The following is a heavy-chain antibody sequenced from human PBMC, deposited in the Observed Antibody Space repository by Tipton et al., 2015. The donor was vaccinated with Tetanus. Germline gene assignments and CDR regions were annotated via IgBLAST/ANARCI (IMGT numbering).Heavy chain of an antibody. V-gene: IGHV3-23*01. J-gene: IGHJ2*01. Sequence: SLRLSCAASGFTFKSYAMSWVRQAPGKGLEWVSGITGSGTKTYYADSVKGRFTISRDNANNRLYLQMNSLSVEDTAVYYCAKDGGLGLYHDRYFDLWGRGTLVTVSS. CDR2: ITGSGTKT. D-gene: IGHD1-1*01. CDR1: GFTFKSYA. CDR3: AKDGGLGLYHDRYFDL.